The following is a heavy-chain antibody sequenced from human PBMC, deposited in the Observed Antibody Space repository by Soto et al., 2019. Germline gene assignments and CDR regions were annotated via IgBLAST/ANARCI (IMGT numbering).Heavy chain of an antibody. J-gene: IGHJ4*02. CDR2: IGNDGAGR. D-gene: IGHD6-19*01. V-gene: IGHV3-30*18. CDR1: GFNFGDYG. Sequence: QVQLVESGGDVVQPGRSLRLSCVGSGFNFGDYGMHWVRHTPGKGLEWVAVIGNDGAGRFYGDSVKGRFTISRDNSMNTFFLQMSSLRPEDTAIYYCAKETIAVAGPNYFDFWGQGTQVTVSS. CDR3: AKETIAVAGPNYFDF.